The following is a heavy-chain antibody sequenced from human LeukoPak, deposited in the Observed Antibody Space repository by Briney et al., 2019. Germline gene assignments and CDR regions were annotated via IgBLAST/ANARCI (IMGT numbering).Heavy chain of an antibody. CDR2: MRNKANSYTT. CDR3: ARSPESGGNVFDI. Sequence: TGGSLRLSCAASGITFSDHYIDWVRQAPGKGLEWVGRMRNKANSYTTENAASVKGRLTLSRDDSKRLVFLQLNSLNIEDTAVYYCARSPESGGNVFDIWGQGTMVTVSS. CDR1: GITFSDHY. D-gene: IGHD3-16*01. J-gene: IGHJ3*02. V-gene: IGHV3-72*01.